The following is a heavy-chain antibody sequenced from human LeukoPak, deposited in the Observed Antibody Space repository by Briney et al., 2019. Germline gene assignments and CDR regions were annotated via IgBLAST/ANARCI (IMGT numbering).Heavy chain of an antibody. D-gene: IGHD3-10*01. CDR3: AREYYSGSATLYYFDS. CDR1: GFTFSTYG. V-gene: IGHV3-7*01. J-gene: IGHJ4*02. Sequence: GGSLRLSCAASGFTFSTYGMSWVRQAPGKGLEWVANIRQDGSEKFYVDSVGGRFTISRDNAKKSLYLQMNSLRAEDTAVYYCAREYYSGSATLYYFDSWGQGTLVTVSS. CDR2: IRQDGSEK.